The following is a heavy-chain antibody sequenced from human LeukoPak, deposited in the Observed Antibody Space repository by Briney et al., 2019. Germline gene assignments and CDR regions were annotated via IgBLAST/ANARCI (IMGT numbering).Heavy chain of an antibody. CDR1: GFTFTDYY. CDR3: GRDFGLVGTKRSFDL. V-gene: IGHV3-11*01. J-gene: IGHJ3*01. D-gene: IGHD1-7*01. Sequence: GGSLRLSCAASGFTFTDYYMGWIRQAPGKGLEWLSYISGSGTTIFYADSVKGRFTISRDNAKNSVDLQMNSLRAEDTAVYYCGRDFGLVGTKRSFDLWGQWTMVTVSS. CDR2: ISGSGTTI.